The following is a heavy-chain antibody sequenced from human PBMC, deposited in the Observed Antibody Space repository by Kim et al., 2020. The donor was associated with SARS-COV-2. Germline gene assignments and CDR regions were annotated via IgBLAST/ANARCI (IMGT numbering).Heavy chain of an antibody. CDR1: GFTFDDYA. Sequence: GGSLRLSCAASGFTFDDYAMHWVRQAPGKGLEWVSGISWKSGSIGYADSVKGRFTISRDNAKNSLYLQMNSLRAEDTALYYLANDIGQQLEYYFDYWGQGTLVIFSS. J-gene: IGHJ4*02. D-gene: IGHD6-13*01. CDR2: ISWKSGSI. V-gene: IGHV3-9*01. CDR3: ANDIGQQLEYYFDY.